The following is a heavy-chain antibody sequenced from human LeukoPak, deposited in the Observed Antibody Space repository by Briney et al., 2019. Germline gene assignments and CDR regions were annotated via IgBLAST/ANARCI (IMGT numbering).Heavy chain of an antibody. V-gene: IGHV1-69*04. CDR3: AKRGHYDSSGLRAPFDY. J-gene: IGHJ4*02. CDR2: IIPILGIA. D-gene: IGHD3-22*01. CDR1: GGTFSSYA. Sequence: GASVKVSCKASGGTFSSYAISWVRQAPGQGLEWMGRIIPILGIANYAQKFQGRVTITADKSTSTAYMELSSLRAEDTAIYYCAKRGHYDSSGLRAPFDYWGQGTLVTVSS.